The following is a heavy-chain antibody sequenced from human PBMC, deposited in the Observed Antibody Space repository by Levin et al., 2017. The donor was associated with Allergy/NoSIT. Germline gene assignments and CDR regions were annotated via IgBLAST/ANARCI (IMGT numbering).Heavy chain of an antibody. Sequence: GESLKISCSASGFTFSDYGMHWVRHVPGKGMQWVANIWHDGSKKFYADSVEGRFTVSRDNFKNTLYLQMNSLRVEDTGLYFCARSLGKGGPGVDHWGQGTRVTVSS. V-gene: IGHV3-33*01. CDR2: IWHDGSKK. CDR3: ARSLGKGGPGVDH. CDR1: GFTFSDYG. D-gene: IGHD3-16*01. J-gene: IGHJ4*02.